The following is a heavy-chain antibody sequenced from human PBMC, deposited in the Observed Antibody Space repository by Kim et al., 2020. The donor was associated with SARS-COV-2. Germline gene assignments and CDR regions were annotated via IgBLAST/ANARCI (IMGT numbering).Heavy chain of an antibody. D-gene: IGHD1-26*01. CDR3: ARAWSLSFSAEWELLDS. CDR1: GFTFSSYG. Sequence: GGSLRLSCAASGFTFSSYGMHWVRQAPGKGLEWVAVIWYDGSNKYYADSVKGRFTITRDNSKNTLYLQMNSLRAEETAVYYCARAWSLSFSAEWELLDSWGQGTLVTVSS. J-gene: IGHJ4*02. CDR2: IWYDGSNK. V-gene: IGHV3-33*01.